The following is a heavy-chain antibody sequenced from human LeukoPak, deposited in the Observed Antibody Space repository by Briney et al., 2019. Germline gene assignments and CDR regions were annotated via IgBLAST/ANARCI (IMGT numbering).Heavy chain of an antibody. D-gene: IGHD3-10*01. V-gene: IGHV4-39*07. CDR1: GGSISSSSYY. CDR3: ARDGDYYGSGTSLLVDY. Sequence: PSETLSLTCTVSGGSISSSSYYWGWIRQPPGKGLEWIGSIYYSGSTYYNPSLKSRVTISVDTSKNQFSLKLSSVTAADTAVYYCARDGDYYGSGTSLLVDYWGQGTLVTVSS. J-gene: IGHJ4*02. CDR2: IYYSGST.